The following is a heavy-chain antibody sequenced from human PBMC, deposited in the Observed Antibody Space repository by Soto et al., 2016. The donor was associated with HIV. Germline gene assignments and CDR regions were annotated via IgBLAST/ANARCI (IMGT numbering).Heavy chain of an antibody. CDR3: ARTRPVDGIWLPYYMDV. V-gene: IGHV3-23*01. D-gene: IGHD2-15*01. CDR2: ISGSGGST. Sequence: EVQLLESGGGLVQPGGSLRLSCAASGFTFSSYAMSWVRQAPGKGLEWVSAISGSGGSTYYADSVKGRFTISRDNSKNTLYLQMNSLRAEDTAVYYCARTRPVDGIWLPYYMDVWGKGDHGHRLL. CDR1: GFTFSSYA. J-gene: IGHJ6*03.